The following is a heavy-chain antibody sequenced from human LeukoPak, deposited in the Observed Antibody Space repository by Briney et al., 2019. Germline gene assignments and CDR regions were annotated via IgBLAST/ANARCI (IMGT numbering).Heavy chain of an antibody. J-gene: IGHJ4*02. D-gene: IGHD5-18*01. CDR3: ARDIYSYGYGSFY. V-gene: IGHV1-2*02. CDR1: GYTFTGYY. CDR2: INPNSGGT. Sequence: GASVKVSCKASGYTFTGYYMHWVRQAPGQGLEWMGWINPNSGGTNYAQKFQGRVTMTRDTSISTAYMELSRLRSDDTAAYYCARDIYSYGYGSFYWGQGTLVTVSS.